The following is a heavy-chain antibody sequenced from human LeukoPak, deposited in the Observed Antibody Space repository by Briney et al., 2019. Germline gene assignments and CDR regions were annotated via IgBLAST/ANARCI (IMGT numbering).Heavy chain of an antibody. Sequence: ASVKVSCXASGYTFTSYDINWVRQATGQGLEWMGWMNPNSGNTGYAQKFQGRVTITRNTSISTAYMELSSLRSEDTAVYYCARVTFRSNYGVRWFDPWGQGTLVTVSS. J-gene: IGHJ5*02. D-gene: IGHD4-11*01. CDR3: ARVTFRSNYGVRWFDP. CDR2: MNPNSGNT. CDR1: GYTFTSYD. V-gene: IGHV1-8*03.